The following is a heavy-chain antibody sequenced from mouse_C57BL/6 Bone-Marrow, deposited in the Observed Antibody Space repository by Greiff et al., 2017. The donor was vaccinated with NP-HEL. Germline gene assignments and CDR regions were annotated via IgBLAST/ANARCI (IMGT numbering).Heavy chain of an antibody. Sequence: VQLKESGPELVKPGASVKIPCKASGYTFTDYNMDWVKQSHGKSLEWIGDNNPNNGGTIYNQKFKGKATLTVDKSSSTAYMELRSLTSEDTAVYYCARGPYYFDYWGQGTTLTVSS. CDR1: GYTFTDYN. V-gene: IGHV1-18*01. J-gene: IGHJ2*01. CDR2: NNPNNGGT. CDR3: ARGPYYFDY.